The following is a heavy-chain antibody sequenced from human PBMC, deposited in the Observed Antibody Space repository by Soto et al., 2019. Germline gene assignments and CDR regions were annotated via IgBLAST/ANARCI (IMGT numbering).Heavy chain of an antibody. J-gene: IGHJ6*02. CDR3: AKSEPMDV. CDR2: ISYDGSNK. Sequence: GSLRLSCAASGFTFSSYGLHWVRQAPGKGLEWVAVISYDGSNKYYADSVKGRFTISRDNSKNTLYLQMNSLRAEDTAVYYCAKSEPMDVWGQGNTVTVSS. V-gene: IGHV3-30*18. CDR1: GFTFSSYG.